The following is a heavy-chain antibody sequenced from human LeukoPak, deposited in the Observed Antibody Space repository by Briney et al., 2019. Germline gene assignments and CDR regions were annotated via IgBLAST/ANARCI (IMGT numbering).Heavy chain of an antibody. CDR1: GYTFSFYT. D-gene: IGHD3-22*01. Sequence: ASVKVSCKASGYTFSFYTLHWVRQAPGQGLEWMGWIDPNSGSPTYAQGFTGRFVFSSDTSVTTAYLQISSLKAEDTAVYYCARLHYDTSGFSLLDYWGQGTLVTVSS. CDR2: IDPNSGSP. J-gene: IGHJ4*02. CDR3: ARLHYDTSGFSLLDY. V-gene: IGHV7-4-1*02.